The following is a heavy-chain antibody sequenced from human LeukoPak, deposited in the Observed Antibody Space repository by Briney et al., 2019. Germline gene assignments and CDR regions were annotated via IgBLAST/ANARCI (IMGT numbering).Heavy chain of an antibody. D-gene: IGHD3-16*01. J-gene: IGHJ3*02. CDR3: ARDRNDYVWGSSSDAFDI. CDR2: ISSSGSTI. Sequence: GGSLRLSCAASGFTFSDYYMSWIRQAPGKGLEWVSYISSSGSTIYYADSVKGRFTISRDSAKNSLYLQMNSLRAEDTAVYYCARDRNDYVWGSSSDAFDIWGQGTMVTVSS. CDR1: GFTFSDYY. V-gene: IGHV3-11*01.